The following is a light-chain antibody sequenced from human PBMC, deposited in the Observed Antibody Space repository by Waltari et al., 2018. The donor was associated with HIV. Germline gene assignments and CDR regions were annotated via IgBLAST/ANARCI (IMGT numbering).Light chain of an antibody. CDR1: KLGDKF. V-gene: IGLV3-1*01. CDR3: QAWDTTTVI. J-gene: IGLJ2*01. Sequence: SHDLIQPLSLSVYPGQTARITCSGDKLGDKFTSWYQQKPRQSPVVVIYQDTKRPSGVPERFSASSSGNTAILTISGTQALDEADYYCQAWDTTTVIFGGGTKLTVL. CDR2: QDT.